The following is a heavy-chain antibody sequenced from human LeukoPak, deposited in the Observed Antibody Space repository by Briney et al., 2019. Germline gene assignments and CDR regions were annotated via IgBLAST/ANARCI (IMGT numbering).Heavy chain of an antibody. Sequence: PGGSLRLSCTASGFTFGDYAMSWVRQAPGKGLDWVGCIRIKAYGGTTEYDASVKGRFTISRDDSTSIAYLQMTSLKTEDTAVYHCNSLVVPAAIPPTWGQGTLVTVSS. CDR3: NSLVVPAAIPPT. CDR1: GFTFGDYA. D-gene: IGHD2-2*01. CDR2: IRIKAYGGTT. J-gene: IGHJ5*02. V-gene: IGHV3-49*04.